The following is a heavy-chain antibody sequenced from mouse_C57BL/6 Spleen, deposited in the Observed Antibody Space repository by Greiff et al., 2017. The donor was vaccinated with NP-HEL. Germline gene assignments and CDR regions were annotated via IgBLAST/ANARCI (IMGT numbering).Heavy chain of an antibody. V-gene: IGHV1-82*01. D-gene: IGHD4-1*01. CDR2: IYPGDGGT. CDR3: AILGDGFAY. CDR1: GYAFSSSW. Sequence: QVQLQQSGPELVKPGASVKISCKASGYAFSSSWMNWVKQRPGKGLEWIGRIYPGDGGTNYNGKFKGKATLTADKSSSTAYMQLSSLTSEDSAVYCCAILGDGFAYWGQGTLVTVSA. J-gene: IGHJ3*01.